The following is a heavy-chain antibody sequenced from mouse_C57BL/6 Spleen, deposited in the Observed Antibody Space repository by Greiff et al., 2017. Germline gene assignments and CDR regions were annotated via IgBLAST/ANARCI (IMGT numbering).Heavy chain of an antibody. CDR3: AKGGKSAMDY. V-gene: IGHV1-22*01. CDR2: INPNNGGT. CDR1: GYTFTDYN. J-gene: IGHJ4*01. Sequence: EVKLMESGPELVKPGASVKMSCTASGYTFTDYNMHWVKQSPGKSLEWIGYINPNNGGTSYNQKFKGKATLTVNKSSSTAYMELRSLTSEDSAVYYCAKGGKSAMDYWGQGTSVTVSS. D-gene: IGHD2-1*01.